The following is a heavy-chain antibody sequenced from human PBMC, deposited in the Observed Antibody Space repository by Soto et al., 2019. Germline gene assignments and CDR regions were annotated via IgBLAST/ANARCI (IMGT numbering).Heavy chain of an antibody. CDR3: AGEHVLMFASYDAFNV. J-gene: IGHJ3*01. D-gene: IGHD2-21*01. V-gene: IGHV3-43*01. Sequence: EVQVVESGRVVVQPGGSLRLSCGDSVFTVDESSMHCVRQLPGRGLQCVSPFTWGGGNTYSADSLRGRLTVSRDNARNSLYLQMNSLRDDDTALYYCAGEHVLMFASYDAFNVWGQGTLVTVSS. CDR1: VFTVDESS. CDR2: FTWGGGNT.